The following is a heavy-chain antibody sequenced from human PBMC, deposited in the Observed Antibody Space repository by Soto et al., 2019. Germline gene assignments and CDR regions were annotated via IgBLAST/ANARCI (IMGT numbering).Heavy chain of an antibody. CDR3: ARGGVPGLSGDSFLGGDY. CDR1: GFSFSSYS. V-gene: IGHV3-48*01. D-gene: IGHD2-21*02. J-gene: IGHJ4*02. Sequence: PGGSLRLSCAASGFSFSSYSMNWVRQAPGKGLEWVSYIRSSSSAIYYADSVKGRFTISRDNAKNSLYLQMNSLRAEDTAVYYCARGGVPGLSGDSFLGGDYWGQGTLVTVSS. CDR2: IRSSSSAI.